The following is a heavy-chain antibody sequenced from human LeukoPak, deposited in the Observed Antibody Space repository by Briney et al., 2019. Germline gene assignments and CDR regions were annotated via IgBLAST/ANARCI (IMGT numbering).Heavy chain of an antibody. CDR1: GFTVSSNY. D-gene: IGHD5-24*01. CDR3: AREGDGYNDAFDI. Sequence: GGSLRLSCAASGFTVSSNYMNWVRQAPGKGLQWVSVIYSGGSTYYADSVKGRFTISRDNSKNTLYLQMNSLRAEDTAVYYCAREGDGYNDAFDIWGQGTMVTVSS. J-gene: IGHJ3*02. V-gene: IGHV3-53*01. CDR2: IYSGGST.